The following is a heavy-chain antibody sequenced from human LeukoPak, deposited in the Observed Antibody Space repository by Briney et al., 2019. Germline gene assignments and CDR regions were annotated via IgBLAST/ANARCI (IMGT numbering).Heavy chain of an antibody. D-gene: IGHD3-9*01. V-gene: IGHV1-69*13. J-gene: IGHJ4*02. CDR1: GGTFISYA. Sequence: ASVKVSCKASGGTFISYAISWVRQAPGQGLEWMGGIIPIFGTANYAQKFQGRVTITADESTSTAYMELSSLRSEDTAVYYCARVYDILTGYYVYWGQGTLVTVSS. CDR3: ARVYDILTGYYVY. CDR2: IIPIFGTA.